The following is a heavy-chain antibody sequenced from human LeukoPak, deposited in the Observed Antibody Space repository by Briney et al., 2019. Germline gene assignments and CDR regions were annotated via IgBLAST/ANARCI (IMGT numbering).Heavy chain of an antibody. CDR2: INPSDDST. Sequence: ASMKVSCKASGYTFTSSYMHWVRQAPGQGLEWMGIINPSDDSTRYAQKFQGRVTMTKDTSTNTVYMHLSSLSSDDTAVYYCARAYYESSAYRHAVYFDYWGQGTLVTVSS. J-gene: IGHJ4*02. CDR3: ARAYYESSAYRHAVYFDY. CDR1: GYTFTSSY. D-gene: IGHD3-22*01. V-gene: IGHV1-46*01.